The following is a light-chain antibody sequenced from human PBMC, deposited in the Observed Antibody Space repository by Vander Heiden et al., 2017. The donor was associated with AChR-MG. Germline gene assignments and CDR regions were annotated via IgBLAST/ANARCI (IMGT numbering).Light chain of an antibody. Sequence: QSALTQPASVSGSPGQSITISCTGTSSDVGSYNYVTWYQQHPGKAPKLIIYDVSARPSGVSNRFSGSKSGSTASLTISGLQADDEAYYYCSSYTGTSALGIFGGGTKVTVL. CDR1: SSDVGSYNY. V-gene: IGLV2-14*03. J-gene: IGLJ2*01. CDR3: SSYTGTSALGI. CDR2: DVS.